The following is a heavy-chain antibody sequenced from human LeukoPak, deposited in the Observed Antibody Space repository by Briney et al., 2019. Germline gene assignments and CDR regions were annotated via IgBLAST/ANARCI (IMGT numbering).Heavy chain of an antibody. D-gene: IGHD3-9*01. CDR1: GGSISSYY. V-gene: IGHV4-59*01. J-gene: IGHJ4*02. Sequence: SETLSLTCTVSGGSISSYYWSWIRQPPGKVLEWIGYIYYSGSTNYNPSLKSRVTISVDTSKNQFSLKLSSVTAADTAVYFCARGEDFERYYLAYWGQGTLVTVSS. CDR3: ARGEDFERYYLAY. CDR2: IYYSGST.